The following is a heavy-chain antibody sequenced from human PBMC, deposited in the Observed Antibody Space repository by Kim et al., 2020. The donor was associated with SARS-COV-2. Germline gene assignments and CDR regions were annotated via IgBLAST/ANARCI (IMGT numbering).Heavy chain of an antibody. D-gene: IGHD1-26*01. CDR3: ARDGELPDY. CDR2: ISPYNGNT. V-gene: IGHV1-18*01. CDR1: GYTFSSYG. Sequence: ASVKVSCKASGYTFSSYGISWVRQAPGQGLEWMGWISPYNGNTQYAQKLQGRVTMSTDTSTTTAYMELRILPSDDTAVYYCARDGELPDYWGQGSLVPVS. J-gene: IGHJ4*02.